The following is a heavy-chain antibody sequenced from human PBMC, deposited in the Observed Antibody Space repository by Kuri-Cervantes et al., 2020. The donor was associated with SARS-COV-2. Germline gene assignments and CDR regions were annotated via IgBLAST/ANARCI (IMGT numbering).Heavy chain of an antibody. CDR2: INPDTGNA. J-gene: IGHJ3*02. CDR1: GYTFITAA. Sequence: ASVKVCCKASGYTFITAAINWVRKATGQGLEWMGWINPDTGNAGYAQKFQCRVTVTGDTSTSTAFMELSSLRSDDTAVYYCARDSGDWNPDGLDIWGQGTMVTVSS. CDR3: ARDSGDWNPDGLDI. D-gene: IGHD1-1*01. V-gene: IGHV1-8*02.